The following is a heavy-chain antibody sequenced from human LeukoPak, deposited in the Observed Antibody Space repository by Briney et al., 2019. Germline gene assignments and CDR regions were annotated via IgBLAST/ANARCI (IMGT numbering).Heavy chain of an antibody. Sequence: SETLSLTCTVSGGSISSSSYYWGWIRQPPGKGLEWIGSIYYSGSTYYNPSLKSRVTISVDTSKNQFSLKLSSVTAADTAVYYCARPPYDSSGYYYDYWGQGTLVTVSS. V-gene: IGHV4-39*07. CDR2: IYYSGST. CDR3: ARPPYDSSGYYYDY. CDR1: GGSISSSSYY. D-gene: IGHD3-22*01. J-gene: IGHJ4*02.